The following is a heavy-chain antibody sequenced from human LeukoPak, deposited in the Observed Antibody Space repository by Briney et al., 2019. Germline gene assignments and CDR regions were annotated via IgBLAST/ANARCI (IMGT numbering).Heavy chain of an antibody. CDR1: GGSISSGDYY. J-gene: IGHJ3*02. D-gene: IGHD1-26*01. CDR2: IYYSGST. CDR3: ARYCPGAGDAFDI. Sequence: PSQTLSLTCTVSGGSISSGDYYWSWIRQPPGKGLEWIGYIYYSGSTYYNPSLKSRVTISVDTSKNQFSLKLSSVTAADTAVYYCARYCPGAGDAFDIWGQGTMVTVFS. V-gene: IGHV4-30-4*01.